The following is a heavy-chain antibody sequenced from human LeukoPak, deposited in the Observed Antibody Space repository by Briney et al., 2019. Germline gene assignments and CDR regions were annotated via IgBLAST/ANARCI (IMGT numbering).Heavy chain of an antibody. CDR3: ASKSSDHGELRFDY. CDR2: IYYSGST. CDR1: GVSISSGGYY. Sequence: PSETLSLTCTVSGVSISSGGYYWSWIRQHPGKGLEWIGYIYYSGSTYYNPSLKSRVTISVDTTKNQFSLRLSSVTAADTAVYYCASKSSDHGELRFDYWGQGTLVTVSS. D-gene: IGHD4-17*01. J-gene: IGHJ4*02. V-gene: IGHV4-31*03.